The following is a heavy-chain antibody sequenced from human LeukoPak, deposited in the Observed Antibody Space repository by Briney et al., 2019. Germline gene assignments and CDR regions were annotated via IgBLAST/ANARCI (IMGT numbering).Heavy chain of an antibody. J-gene: IGHJ3*02. V-gene: IGHV1-2*02. Sequence: ASVKVSCKASGYTFTGYYMHWVRQAPGQGLEWMGWINPNSGGTNYAQKFQGRVTMTRDTSISTAYMELSRLRSDDTAVYYCARGTQLGNRGGSFDIWGQGTMVTVSS. CDR2: INPNSGGT. CDR1: GYTFTGYY. D-gene: IGHD7-27*01. CDR3: ARGTQLGNRGGSFDI.